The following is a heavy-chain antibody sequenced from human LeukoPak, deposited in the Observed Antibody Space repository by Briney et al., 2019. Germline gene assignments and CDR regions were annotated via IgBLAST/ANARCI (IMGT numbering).Heavy chain of an antibody. V-gene: IGHV4-34*01. J-gene: IGHJ5*02. Sequence: SETLSLTCAVYGGSFSGYCWSWIRQPPGKGLEWIGEINHSGSTNYNPSLKSRVTISIDTSKNQFSLKLSSVTAADTAVYYCARRTVTTWDWFDPWGQGTLVTVSS. D-gene: IGHD4-17*01. CDR1: GGSFSGYC. CDR2: INHSGST. CDR3: ARRTVTTWDWFDP.